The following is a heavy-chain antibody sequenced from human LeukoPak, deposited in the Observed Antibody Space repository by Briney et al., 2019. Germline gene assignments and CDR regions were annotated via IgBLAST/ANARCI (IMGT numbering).Heavy chain of an antibody. V-gene: IGHV3-53*01. D-gene: IGHD1-26*01. Sequence: GRSLRLSCAASGFTVSSNYMSWVRQAPGKGLEWVSVIYSGGSTYYADSVKGRFTISRDNSKNTLYLQMNSLRAEDTAVYYCARGAVAGANFDYWGLGTLVTVSS. J-gene: IGHJ4*02. CDR2: IYSGGST. CDR3: ARGAVAGANFDY. CDR1: GFTVSSNY.